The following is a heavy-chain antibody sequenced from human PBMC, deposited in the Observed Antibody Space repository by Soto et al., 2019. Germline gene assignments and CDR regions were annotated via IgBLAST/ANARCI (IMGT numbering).Heavy chain of an antibody. CDR1: GGTFSSYT. V-gene: IGHV1-69*02. CDR2: IIPILGIA. CDR3: ASKGLTRLSRDAFDI. J-gene: IGHJ3*02. Sequence: ASVKVSCKASGGTFSSYTISWVRQAPGQGLEWMGRIIPILGIANYAQKFQGRVTITADKSTSTAYMELSSLRSEDTAVYYCASKGLTRLSRDAFDIWGQGTMVTVSS. D-gene: IGHD7-27*01.